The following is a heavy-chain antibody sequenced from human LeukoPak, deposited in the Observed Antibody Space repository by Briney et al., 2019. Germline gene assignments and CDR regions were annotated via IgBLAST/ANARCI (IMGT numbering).Heavy chain of an antibody. V-gene: IGHV4-38-2*02. Sequence: SETLSLTCTVSGYSISSGYYWGWIRQPPGKGLEWIGSIYHSGSTYYNPSLKSRVTISVDASKNQFSLKLSSVTAADTAVYYCARVGRGSQDGYWGQGTLVTVSS. CDR3: ARVGRGSQDGY. D-gene: IGHD1-26*01. J-gene: IGHJ4*02. CDR1: GYSISSGYY. CDR2: IYHSGST.